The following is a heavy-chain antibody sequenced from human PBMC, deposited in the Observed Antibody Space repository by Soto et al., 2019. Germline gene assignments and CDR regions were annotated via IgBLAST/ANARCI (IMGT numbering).Heavy chain of an antibody. CDR2: IWYDGSIK. CDR3: ARDSHGSGSYFPYYFDY. J-gene: IGHJ4*02. D-gene: IGHD3-10*01. V-gene: IGHV3-33*01. Sequence: PGGSLRLSCAASGFTFSSYGMHWVRQAPGKGLEWVAFIWYDGSIKYYAVSVKGRFTISRDNSKNSLYLQMNSLRAEDTAVYYCARDSHGSGSYFPYYFDYWGQGTLVTVSS. CDR1: GFTFSSYG.